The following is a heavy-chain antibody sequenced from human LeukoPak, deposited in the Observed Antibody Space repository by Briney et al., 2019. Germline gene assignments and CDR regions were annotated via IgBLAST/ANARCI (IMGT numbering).Heavy chain of an antibody. V-gene: IGHV3-33*01. Sequence: GGSLRLSCAASGFTFSSYGMHWVRQAPGKGLEWVAVIWYDGSNKYYADSVKGRFTISRDNSKNTLYLQMNSLRAEDTAVYYCARDYGGSYCYFDYWGQGTLVTVSS. J-gene: IGHJ4*02. D-gene: IGHD1-26*01. CDR1: GFTFSSYG. CDR3: ARDYGGSYCYFDY. CDR2: IWYDGSNK.